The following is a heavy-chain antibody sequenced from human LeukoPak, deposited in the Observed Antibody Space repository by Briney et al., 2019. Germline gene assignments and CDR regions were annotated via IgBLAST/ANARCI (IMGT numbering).Heavy chain of an antibody. CDR2: MNIDGSEK. CDR3: ARDPVEWELLLDY. D-gene: IGHD1-26*01. CDR1: GFTFSSHW. J-gene: IGHJ4*02. V-gene: IGHV3-7*01. Sequence: PGGSLRLSCTASGFTFSSHWMTWVRQPPGKRLEWVANMNIDGSEKYYADSVKGRFSISRDNARNSVYLQMASLRVEDTAVYYCARDPVEWELLLDYWGQGTLVTVSS.